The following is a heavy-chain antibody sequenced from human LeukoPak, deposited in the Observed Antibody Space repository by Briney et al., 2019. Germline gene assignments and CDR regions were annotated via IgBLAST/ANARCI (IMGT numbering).Heavy chain of an antibody. V-gene: IGHV1-69*13. CDR2: VIPIFGTA. CDR3: ARDADAYCGGDCYSYFDY. J-gene: IGHJ4*02. CDR1: GGTFISYA. Sequence: ASVKVSCKASGGTFISYAISWVRQAPGQGVEWVGGVIPIFGTANSAQEFQGRVKNNPDDSTSTAYMELSSLRSEDTAVYYCARDADAYCGGDCYSYFDYWGQGTLVTVSS. D-gene: IGHD2-21*02.